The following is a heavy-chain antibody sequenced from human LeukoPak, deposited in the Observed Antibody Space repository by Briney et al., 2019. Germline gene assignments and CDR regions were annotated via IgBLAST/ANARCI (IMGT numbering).Heavy chain of an antibody. CDR3: ARDQGDDIAAAGTTGDY. V-gene: IGHV3-48*01. J-gene: IGHJ4*02. Sequence: GGSLRLSCAASGFTFSSYSMNWVRQAPGKGLEWVSYISSSSSTIYYADSVKGRFTISRDNAKNSLYLQMNSLRAEGTAVYYCARDQGDDIAAAGTTGDYWGQGTLVTVSS. D-gene: IGHD6-13*01. CDR2: ISSSSSTI. CDR1: GFTFSSYS.